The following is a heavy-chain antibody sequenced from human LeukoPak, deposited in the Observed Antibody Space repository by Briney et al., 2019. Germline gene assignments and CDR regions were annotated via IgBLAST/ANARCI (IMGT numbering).Heavy chain of an antibody. CDR3: ARGVEPPDAFDI. CDR2: LYYSGST. V-gene: IGHV4-61*01. Sequence: SETLSLTCTVSGGSISSSNYYWNWIRQPPGKGLEWIGYLYYSGSTNYNPSLKSRVTLSVDMSKNQFSLKLTSVTAADTAVYYCARGVEPPDAFDIWGQGTMVTVSS. CDR1: GGSISSSNYY. J-gene: IGHJ3*02.